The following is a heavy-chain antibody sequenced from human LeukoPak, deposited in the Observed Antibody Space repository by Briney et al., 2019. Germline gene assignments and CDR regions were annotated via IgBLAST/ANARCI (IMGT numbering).Heavy chain of an antibody. V-gene: IGHV3-23*01. Sequence: GGSLRLSCAASGFTFSNYAMTWVRQAPGKGLEWVSGISGGGDTTYYADSVKGRFTVSRDNSKNTLYLQMSSLRAEDTAVYFCAKNRGANYYNYYMDVWGKGTTVTVSS. J-gene: IGHJ6*03. CDR2: ISGGGDTT. D-gene: IGHD4/OR15-4a*01. CDR1: GFTFSNYA. CDR3: AKNRGANYYNYYMDV.